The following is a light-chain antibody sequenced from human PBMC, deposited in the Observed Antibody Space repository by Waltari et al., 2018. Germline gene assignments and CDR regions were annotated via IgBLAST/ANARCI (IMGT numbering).Light chain of an antibody. CDR2: AAS. CDR1: QSISNY. V-gene: IGKV1-39*01. Sequence: DIQMTQSPSPLSASVGDRVTSTCRASQSISNYLNWYQHKPGTAPKLLIYAASSLQSGVPSRFSGSGSGTDFTLTINSLQPEDFATYSCQQSYRPPFTFGPGTELDVK. CDR3: QQSYRPPFT. J-gene: IGKJ3*01.